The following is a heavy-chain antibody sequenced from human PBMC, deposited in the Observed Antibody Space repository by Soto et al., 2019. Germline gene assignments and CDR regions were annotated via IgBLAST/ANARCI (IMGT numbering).Heavy chain of an antibody. D-gene: IGHD3-3*01. CDR3: AKGRSYYDFWSEFDY. J-gene: IGHJ4*02. Sequence: EVQLVESGGGLVQPGRSLRLSCAASGFTFDDYAMHWVRQAPGKGLEWVSGISWNSGSIGYADSVKGRFTISRDNAKNSLYLQMNSPRAEDTALYYCAKGRSYYDFWSEFDYWGQGTLVTVSS. CDR2: ISWNSGSI. CDR1: GFTFDDYA. V-gene: IGHV3-9*01.